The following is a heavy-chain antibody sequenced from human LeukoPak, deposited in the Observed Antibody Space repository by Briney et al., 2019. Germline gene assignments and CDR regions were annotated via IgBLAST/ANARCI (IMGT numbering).Heavy chain of an antibody. D-gene: IGHD4/OR15-4a*01. V-gene: IGHV3-30*02. CDR1: GFTFSSFG. J-gene: IGHJ5*02. CDR3: ARVVRIARHTRGWFDP. Sequence: GGSLRLSCAASGFTFSSFGMHWVRQDPGKGLEWVAFIRYDGSNKYYADSVKGRFTISRDNSKNTLYLQMNSLRAEDTAVYYCARVVRIARHTRGWFDPWGQGTLVTVSS. CDR2: IRYDGSNK.